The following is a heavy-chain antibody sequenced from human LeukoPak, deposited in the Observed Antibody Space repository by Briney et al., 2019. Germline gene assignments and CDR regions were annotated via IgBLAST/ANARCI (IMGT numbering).Heavy chain of an antibody. CDR2: ISSSSSYI. Sequence: GGSLRLSCAASGFTFSSYSMNWVRQAPGKGLEWVSSISSSSSYIYYADSVKGRFTISRDNAKNSLYLQMNSLRAEDTAVYYCARDYYYDSSGYYYSDYWDQGILVTVSS. D-gene: IGHD3-22*01. CDR3: ARDYYYDSSGYYYSDY. J-gene: IGHJ4*02. V-gene: IGHV3-21*01. CDR1: GFTFSSYS.